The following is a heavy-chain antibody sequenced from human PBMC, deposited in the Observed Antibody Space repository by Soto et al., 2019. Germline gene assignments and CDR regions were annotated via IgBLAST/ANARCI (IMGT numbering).Heavy chain of an antibody. D-gene: IGHD4-17*01. CDR2: ISPYNGNT. J-gene: IGHJ2*01. CDR3: GREAGDYDWYVDL. V-gene: IGHV1-18*01. Sequence: QVPLVQSGAEVKEPGASVKVSCKTSGYTFTSHGVYWVRQAPGQGLEWVGWISPYNGNTNYEQRLQGRVTLTTDTSTSTAYMELRSLRPDDTAVYYCGREAGDYDWYVDLWGRGTPVTVSS. CDR1: GYTFTSHG.